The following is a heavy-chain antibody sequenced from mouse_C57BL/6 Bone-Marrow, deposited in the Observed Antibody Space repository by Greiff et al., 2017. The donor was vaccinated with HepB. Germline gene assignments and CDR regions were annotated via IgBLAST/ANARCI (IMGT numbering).Heavy chain of an antibody. V-gene: IGHV1-42*01. CDR1: GYSFTGYY. J-gene: IGHJ2*01. D-gene: IGHD4-1*01. Sequence: VQLQQSGPELVKPGASVKISCKASGYSFTGYYMNWVKQSPEKSLEWIGEINPSTGGTTYNQKFKAKATLTVDKSSSTAYMQLKSLTSEDSAVYYCARSGYYWGQGTTLTVSS. CDR2: INPSTGGT. CDR3: ARSGYY.